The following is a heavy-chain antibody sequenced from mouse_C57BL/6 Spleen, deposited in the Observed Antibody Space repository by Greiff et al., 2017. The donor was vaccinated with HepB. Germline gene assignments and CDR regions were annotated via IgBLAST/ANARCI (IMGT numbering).Heavy chain of an antibody. CDR2: SRNKANDYTT. D-gene: IGHD1-1*01. CDR3: ASDADYYGSSWYFDV. J-gene: IGHJ1*03. Sequence: DVQLVESGGGLVQSGRSLRLSCATSGFTFSDFYMEWVRQAPGKGLEWIAASRNKANDYTTEYSASVKGRFIVSRDTSQSILYLQMNALRAEDTAIYYCASDADYYGSSWYFDVWGTGTTVTVSS. V-gene: IGHV7-1*01. CDR1: GFTFSDFY.